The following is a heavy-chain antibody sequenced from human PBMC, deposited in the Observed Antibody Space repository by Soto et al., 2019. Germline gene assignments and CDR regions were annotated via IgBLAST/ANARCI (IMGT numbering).Heavy chain of an antibody. D-gene: IGHD3-10*01. CDR1: GGTFSRYT. Sequence: ASVKVSCKASGGTFSRYTISWVRQAPGQGLEWMGGITPIFGTANYAQKFQGRVTITADESTSTAYMELSRLRSEDTAVYYCATPTPLRGAMITNINFDFWGQGTPVTVSS. J-gene: IGHJ4*02. CDR3: ATPTPLRGAMITNINFDF. CDR2: ITPIFGTA. V-gene: IGHV1-69*13.